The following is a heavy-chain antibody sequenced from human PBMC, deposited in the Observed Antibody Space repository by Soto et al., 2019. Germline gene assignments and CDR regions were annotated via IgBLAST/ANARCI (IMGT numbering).Heavy chain of an antibody. D-gene: IGHD1-26*01. Sequence: EVQLLESGGGLVQPGGSLRLSCAASGFTFSSYAMSWVRQAPGKGLEWVSALSDSGGSTYYADSVKGRFTISRDNSKNPLYLQMNSRRAEDTAVYYWAKGVGATVGRLDYWGQGTLVTVSS. CDR1: GFTFSSYA. CDR3: AKGVGATVGRLDY. CDR2: LSDSGGST. J-gene: IGHJ4*02. V-gene: IGHV3-23*01.